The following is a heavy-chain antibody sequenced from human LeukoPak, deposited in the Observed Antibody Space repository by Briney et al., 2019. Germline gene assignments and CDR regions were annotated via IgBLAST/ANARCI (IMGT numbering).Heavy chain of an antibody. J-gene: IGHJ4*02. CDR2: IYYSGST. D-gene: IGHD3-10*01. V-gene: IGHV4-31*03. CDR1: GGSISSGGYY. CDR3: ARSPLWFGESYLDY. Sequence: SETLSLTCTVSGGSISSGGYYWSWIRQHPGKGLEWIGYIYYSGSTYYNPSLKSRVTISVDTSKNQFSLKLSSVTAADTAVYYCARSPLWFGESYLDYWGQGTLVTVSS.